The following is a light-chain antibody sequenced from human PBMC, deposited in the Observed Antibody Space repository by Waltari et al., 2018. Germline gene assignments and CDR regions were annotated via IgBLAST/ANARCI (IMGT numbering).Light chain of an antibody. CDR1: QDINNY. V-gene: IGKV1-33*01. CDR3: QQYEDLPFT. J-gene: IGKJ4*01. Sequence: DIQMTQSPSSLSASVGDRVTITCQASQDINNYLNWYKQKPGKAPKLLIYDVSNLETGDTRKFNGSGSWTYFTFAISSLRPEDIATIYWQQYEDLPFTFGGGTKVDIK. CDR2: DVS.